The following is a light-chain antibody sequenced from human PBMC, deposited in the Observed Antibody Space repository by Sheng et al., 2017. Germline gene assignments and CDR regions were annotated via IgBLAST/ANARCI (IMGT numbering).Light chain of an antibody. V-gene: IGKV3-15*01. CDR3: QQNYDWPYT. J-gene: IGKJ2*01. CDR2: GAS. Sequence: EIVMTQSPVTVSLAPGETATLSCRASQTVSRNVAWHQHRPGQAPRLLIYGASTRATGVPARFSGSGSGTEFTLTISSLQSEDFAVYYCQQNYDWPYTFGQGDQAGGQT. CDR1: QTVSRN.